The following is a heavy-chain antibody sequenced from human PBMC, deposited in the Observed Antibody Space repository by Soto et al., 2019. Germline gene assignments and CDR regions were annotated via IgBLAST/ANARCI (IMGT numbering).Heavy chain of an antibody. CDR3: ARLRKVDTAMGNWFDP. D-gene: IGHD5-18*01. V-gene: IGHV5-10-1*01. CDR2: IDPSDSYT. J-gene: IGHJ5*02. CDR1: GYSFTSYW. Sequence: PGSALQISCKGSGYSFTSYWNSWVRQMPGKGLEWMGRIDPSDSYTNYSPSFQGHVTISADKTISTAYLQWSSLKASDTAMYYCARLRKVDTAMGNWFDPWGQGTLVTVSS.